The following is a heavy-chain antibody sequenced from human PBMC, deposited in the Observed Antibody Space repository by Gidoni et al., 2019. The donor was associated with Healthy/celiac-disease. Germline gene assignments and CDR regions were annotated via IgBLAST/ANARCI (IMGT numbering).Heavy chain of an antibody. V-gene: IGHV3-33*01. CDR3: AREGGQLVSRSYFDY. CDR1: GFTFSSYG. CDR2: IWYDGSNK. Sequence: QVQLVESGGGVVQPGRSLRLSCAASGFTFSSYGMPWVRQAPGKGLEWVAVIWYDGSNKYYADSVKGRFTISRDNSKNTLYLQMNSLRAEDTAVYYCAREGGQLVSRSYFDYWGQGTLVTVSS. J-gene: IGHJ4*02. D-gene: IGHD6-6*01.